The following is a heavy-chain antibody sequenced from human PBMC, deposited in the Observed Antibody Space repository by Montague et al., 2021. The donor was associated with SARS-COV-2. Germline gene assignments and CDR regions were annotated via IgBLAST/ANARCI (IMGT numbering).Heavy chain of an antibody. CDR2: INHSGST. D-gene: IGHD6-19*01. J-gene: IGHJ4*02. Sequence: SETLSLTCALYGGSFSGYYWSWIRQPPGKGLEWIGEINHSGSTNYNPSLKSRVTISVDTSKNQFSLKLSSVTAADTAVYYCARGSRQWLVRPPHYYYFDYWGQGTRVTVSS. V-gene: IGHV4-34*01. CDR1: GGSFSGYY. CDR3: ARGSRQWLVRPPHYYYFDY.